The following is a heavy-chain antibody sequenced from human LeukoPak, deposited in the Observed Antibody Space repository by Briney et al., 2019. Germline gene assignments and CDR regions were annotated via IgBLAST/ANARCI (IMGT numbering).Heavy chain of an antibody. Sequence: PGGSLRLSCAASGFTFSNYWMSWVRQAPGKGLEWVANIQQDGSEQYYVDSVKGRFTISRDNAKNSLYLQMNSLRAEDTALYYCARNYGGYSHWGQGTLVTVSS. V-gene: IGHV3-7*02. D-gene: IGHD4-23*01. CDR1: GFTFSNYW. CDR2: IQQDGSEQ. CDR3: ARNYGGYSH. J-gene: IGHJ4*02.